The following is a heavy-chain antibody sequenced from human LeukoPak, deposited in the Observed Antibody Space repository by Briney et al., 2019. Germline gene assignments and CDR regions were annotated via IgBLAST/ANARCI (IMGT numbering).Heavy chain of an antibody. CDR1: GFTFSSYG. V-gene: IGHV3-30*02. Sequence: GGSLRLSCAASGFTFSSYGVHWVRQAPGKGLEWVAFIRYDGSNKYYADSVKGRFTISRDNSKNTLYLQMNSLRAEDTAVYYCAKDGVYSSGWSGTYNWFDPWGQGTLVTVSS. D-gene: IGHD6-19*01. J-gene: IGHJ5*02. CDR3: AKDGVYSSGWSGTYNWFDP. CDR2: IRYDGSNK.